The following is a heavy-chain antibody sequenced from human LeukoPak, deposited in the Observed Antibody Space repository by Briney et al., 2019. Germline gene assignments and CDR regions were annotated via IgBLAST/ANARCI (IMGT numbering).Heavy chain of an antibody. CDR3: ARVDTAMSFDY. V-gene: IGHV4-59*01. J-gene: IGHJ4*02. CDR2: IYYSGST. CDR1: GGSISSYY. D-gene: IGHD5-18*01. Sequence: SETLSLTCTVSGGSISSYYWSWIRQPPGKGLEWIGYIYYSGSTNYNPSLKSRVTISVDTSKNQFSLKLSSVTAADTAVYYCARVDTAMSFDYWGQGTLVTVSS.